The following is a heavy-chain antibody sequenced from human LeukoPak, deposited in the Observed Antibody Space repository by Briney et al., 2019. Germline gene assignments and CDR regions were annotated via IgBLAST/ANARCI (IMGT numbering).Heavy chain of an antibody. D-gene: IGHD1-26*01. CDR3: AREGVGAHVGGAFDI. V-gene: IGHV3-33*01. CDR2: IWYDGSNK. CDR1: GFTFSSYG. J-gene: IGHJ3*02. Sequence: GRSLRLSCAASGFTFSSYGMHWVRQAPGKGLEWAAVIWYDGSNKYYANSVKGRFTISRDNSKNTLYLQMNSLRAEDTAVYCCAREGVGAHVGGAFDIWGQGTMVTVSS.